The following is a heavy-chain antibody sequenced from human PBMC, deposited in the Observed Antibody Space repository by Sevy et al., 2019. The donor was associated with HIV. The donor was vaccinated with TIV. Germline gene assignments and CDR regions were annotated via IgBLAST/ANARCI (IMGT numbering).Heavy chain of an antibody. V-gene: IGHV3-49*03. CDR1: GFTFGDYA. CDR3: TRGPRGGGAFDL. Sequence: GESLKISCTASGFTFGDYAMSWFRQAPGKGLEWVGLFRSKGYGGTTEYAASVEGRFIMSRDDSKSIAYLQMNSLKTEDTAVYYCTRGPRGGGAFDLWGQGTMVTVSS. CDR2: FRSKGYGGTT. D-gene: IGHD3-16*01. J-gene: IGHJ3*01.